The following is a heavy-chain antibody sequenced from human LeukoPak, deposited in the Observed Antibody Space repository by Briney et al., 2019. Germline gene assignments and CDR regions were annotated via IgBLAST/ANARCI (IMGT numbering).Heavy chain of an antibody. J-gene: IGHJ4*02. D-gene: IGHD3-22*01. CDR2: IYTIGSP. CDR1: GGSISCYY. Sequence: SETLSLTCTAAGGSISCYYWSWIRQPAGKGLEWIVLIYTIGSPYYNPSLKSRVTMSVDTSKNQFSLKLSSVTAADTAVYYCARGSYYDSSGYYHYYFDYWGQGTLVTVSS. V-gene: IGHV4-4*07. CDR3: ARGSYYDSSGYYHYYFDY.